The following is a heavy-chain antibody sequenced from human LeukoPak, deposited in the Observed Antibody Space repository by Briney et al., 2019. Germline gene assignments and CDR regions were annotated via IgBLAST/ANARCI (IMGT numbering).Heavy chain of an antibody. CDR2: INPSGGST. V-gene: IGHV1-46*01. Sequence: ASVKVSCKASGYTFSNYLIHWVRQAPGQGLEWMGIINPSGGSTSYAQKFQGRVTMTRDTSTSTVYMELSSLRSEDTAVYYCARVRTGSSFDYWGQGTLVTVSS. J-gene: IGHJ4*02. D-gene: IGHD7-27*01. CDR1: GYTFSNYL. CDR3: ARVRTGSSFDY.